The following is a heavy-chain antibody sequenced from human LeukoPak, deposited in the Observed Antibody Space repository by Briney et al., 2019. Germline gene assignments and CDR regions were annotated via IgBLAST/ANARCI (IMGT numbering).Heavy chain of an antibody. D-gene: IGHD6-13*01. Sequence: PSQTLSLTCTVSGGSISSGDYYWSWIRQPPGKGLEWIGYIYYSGSTNYNPSLKSRVTISVDTSKNQFSLKLSSVTAADTAVYYCAREGIAAAGVDYWGQGTLVTVSS. CDR1: GGSISSGDYY. J-gene: IGHJ4*02. V-gene: IGHV4-61*08. CDR2: IYYSGST. CDR3: AREGIAAAGVDY.